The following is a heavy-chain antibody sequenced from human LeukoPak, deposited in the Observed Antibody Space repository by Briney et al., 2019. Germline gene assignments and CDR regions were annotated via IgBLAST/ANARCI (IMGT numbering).Heavy chain of an antibody. CDR1: GFTFSSYW. CDR2: INSNGSST. Sequence: GGSLRLSCAASGFTFSSYWMHWVRQAPGKGLVWVSRINSNGSSTSYADSVKGRFTISRDNAKNSLYLQMNSLRAEDTALYYCARSSWLQPPGGYWGQGTLVTVSS. CDR3: ARSSWLQPPGGY. D-gene: IGHD5-24*01. J-gene: IGHJ4*02. V-gene: IGHV3-74*01.